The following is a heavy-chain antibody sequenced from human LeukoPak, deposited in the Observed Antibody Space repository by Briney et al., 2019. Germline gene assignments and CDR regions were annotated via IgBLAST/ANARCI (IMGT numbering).Heavy chain of an antibody. Sequence: GGSLRLSCAASGFTFSSYWMSWVRQAPGKGLEWVSGLSGSGGSTDYADSVKGRFTVSRDNSKNTLFLQMNSLRAEDTAIYYCAKERDYGPADYWGQGTLVTVSS. CDR3: AKERDYGPADY. V-gene: IGHV3-23*01. CDR1: GFTFSSYW. D-gene: IGHD4/OR15-4a*01. CDR2: LSGSGGST. J-gene: IGHJ4*02.